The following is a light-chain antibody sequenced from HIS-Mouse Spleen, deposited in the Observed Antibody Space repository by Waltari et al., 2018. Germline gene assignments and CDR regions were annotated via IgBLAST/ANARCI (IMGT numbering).Light chain of an antibody. CDR2: DDS. Sequence: SYVLTQPPSVSVAPGQTARITCGGNNIGRKSVHWDQQKPGQAPVLVVYDDSHRPAGIPERFSGSNSGNTATLTISRVEAGDEADYYCQVWDSSSDRVFGTGTKVTVL. V-gene: IGLV3-21*02. CDR1: NIGRKS. CDR3: QVWDSSSDRV. J-gene: IGLJ1*01.